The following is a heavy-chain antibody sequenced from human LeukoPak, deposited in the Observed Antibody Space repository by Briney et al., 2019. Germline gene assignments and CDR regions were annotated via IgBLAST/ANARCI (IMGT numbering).Heavy chain of an antibody. CDR3: ARSPTTMVPYFDY. V-gene: IGHV1-18*01. Sequence: ASVKVSCKASGYTFTNYGISWVRQAPGQGLEWMGWISAYNGNTDYPQNLQGRVTMTTDTSTSTAYMDLRSLRSDDTAVYYCARSPTTMVPYFDYWGQGTLVTVSS. CDR2: ISAYNGNT. J-gene: IGHJ4*02. CDR1: GYTFTNYG. D-gene: IGHD5-18*01.